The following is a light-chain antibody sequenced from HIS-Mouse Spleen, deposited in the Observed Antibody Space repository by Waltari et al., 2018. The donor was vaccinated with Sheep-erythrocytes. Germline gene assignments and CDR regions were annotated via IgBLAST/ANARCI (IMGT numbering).Light chain of an antibody. CDR2: EVS. CDR3: ISYAGGNNWV. V-gene: IGLV2-8*01. J-gene: IGLJ3*02. CDR1: SSDVGGYNY. Sequence: QSALTQPPSASGSPGQSVTISCTGTSSDVGGYNYVCWYQQHPGKAPKLMIYEVSKRARGVLHTLSGYRSADSASLIVSGLQGEDEADYFCISYAGGNNWVFGGGTKLTVL.